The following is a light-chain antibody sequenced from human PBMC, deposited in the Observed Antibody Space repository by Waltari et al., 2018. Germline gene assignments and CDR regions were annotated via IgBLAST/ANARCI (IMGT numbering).Light chain of an antibody. J-gene: IGLJ3*02. CDR3: GTWDGSLSADWV. V-gene: IGLV1-51*01. CDR1: SSNIGNNY. Sequence: QSVLTQPPSVSAAPGQKVTISCSGSSSNIGNNYVSWYQQLPGTAPKPLIFDNNKRPSGIPDRFSGPKSGTSATLGITGLQTGDEADYYCGTWDGSLSADWVFGGGTKLTVL. CDR2: DNN.